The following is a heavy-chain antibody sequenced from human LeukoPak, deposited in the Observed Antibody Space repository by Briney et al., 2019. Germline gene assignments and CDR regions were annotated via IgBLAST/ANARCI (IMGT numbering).Heavy chain of an antibody. J-gene: IGHJ6*02. CDR2: INHSGST. D-gene: IGHD4-17*01. V-gene: IGHV4-34*01. CDR1: GGSFSGYY. CDR3: ASIMTTVRRYCYYGMDV. Sequence: SETLSLTCAVYGGSFSGYYWSWIRQPPGKGLEWIGEINHSGSTNYNPSLKSRVTISVDTSKNQFSLKLSSVTAADTAVYYCASIMTTVRRYCYYGMDVWGQGTTVTVSS.